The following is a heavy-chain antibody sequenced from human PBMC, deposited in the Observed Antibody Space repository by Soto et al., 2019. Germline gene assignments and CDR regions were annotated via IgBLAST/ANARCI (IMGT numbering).Heavy chain of an antibody. Sequence: SETLSLTCTVSGGSVSNSNYYWGWIRQSPGKGLEWIGSVHYRGRSYSKSSVKSRVTISVDTSKNQFSLNLNSVTASGTAVYFCVSQRTSVLTQAYFDYWGPGALVTVSS. V-gene: IGHV4-39*01. CDR1: GGSVSNSNYY. CDR2: VHYRGRS. D-gene: IGHD2-8*01. J-gene: IGHJ4*02. CDR3: VSQRTSVLTQAYFDY.